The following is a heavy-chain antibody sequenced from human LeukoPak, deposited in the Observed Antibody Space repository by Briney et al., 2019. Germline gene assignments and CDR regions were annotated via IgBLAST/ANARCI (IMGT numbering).Heavy chain of an antibody. CDR3: ARDVGSIHTGTAHDAFDI. CDR2: ISAYNGNT. V-gene: IGHV1-18*01. D-gene: IGHD1-1*01. Sequence: ASVKVSCKASGYTFTSYDINWVRQATGQGLEWMGWISAYNGNTNYAQKLQGRVTMTTDTSTSTAYMELRSLRSDDTAVYYCARDVGSIHTGTAHDAFDIWGQGTMVTVSS. J-gene: IGHJ3*02. CDR1: GYTFTSYD.